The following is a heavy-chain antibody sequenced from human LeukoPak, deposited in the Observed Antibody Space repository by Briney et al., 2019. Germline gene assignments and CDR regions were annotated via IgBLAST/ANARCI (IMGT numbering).Heavy chain of an antibody. V-gene: IGHV4-39*07. CDR1: GGSISSSSYY. D-gene: IGHD3-10*01. Sequence: SETLSLTCTVSGGSISSSSYYWGWIRQPPGKGLEWIGSIYYSGSTYYNPSLKSRVTISVDTSKNQFSLKLSFVTAADTAVYYCARAAGDYYGNWFDPWGQGTLVTVSS. J-gene: IGHJ5*02. CDR3: ARAAGDYYGNWFDP. CDR2: IYYSGST.